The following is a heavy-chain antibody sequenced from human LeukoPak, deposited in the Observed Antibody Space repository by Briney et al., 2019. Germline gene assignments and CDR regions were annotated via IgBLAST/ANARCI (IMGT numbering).Heavy chain of an antibody. J-gene: IGHJ4*02. CDR2: IYHSGSA. CDR1: GGSISSGGYS. V-gene: IGHV4-30-2*01. D-gene: IGHD2-2*02. CDR3: ARAEGSVVPAAILDY. Sequence: SETLSLTCAVSGGSISSGGYSWSWIRQPPGKGLEWIGYIYHSGSAYYNPSLKSRVTISVDTSKNQFSLKLSSVTAADTAVYYCARAEGSVVPAAILDYWGQGTLVTVSS.